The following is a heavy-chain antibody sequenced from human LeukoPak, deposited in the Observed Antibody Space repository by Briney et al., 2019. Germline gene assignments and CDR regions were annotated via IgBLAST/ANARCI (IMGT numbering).Heavy chain of an antibody. J-gene: IGHJ5*02. Sequence: ASVKVSCKASGYTFTSYGISWVRQAPGQGLEWMGWISAYNGNTNYAQKLQGRVTMTTDTSTSTAYMGLRSLRSDDTAVYYCARAPRSYYYGSGSFFSNWFDPWGQGTLVTVSS. CDR1: GYTFTSYG. CDR2: ISAYNGNT. V-gene: IGHV1-18*01. CDR3: ARAPRSYYYGSGSFFSNWFDP. D-gene: IGHD3-10*01.